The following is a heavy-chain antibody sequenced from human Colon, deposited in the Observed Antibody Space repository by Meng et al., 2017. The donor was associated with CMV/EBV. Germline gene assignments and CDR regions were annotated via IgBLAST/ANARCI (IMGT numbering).Heavy chain of an antibody. CDR2: TYYRSQWHN. J-gene: IGHJ4*02. CDR1: GDSVANTGAA. D-gene: IGHD1-26*01. Sequence: VQLQQSGAGLLKPSQTLSLTCAISGDSVANTGAAWNWVRQSPSRGLEWLGRTYYRSQWHNNYAESVRSRITINPDTSKNQFSLQLKSVTPEDTAVYYCARDPEYSYSILDIWGQGTLVTVSS. V-gene: IGHV6-1*01. CDR3: ARDPEYSYSILDI.